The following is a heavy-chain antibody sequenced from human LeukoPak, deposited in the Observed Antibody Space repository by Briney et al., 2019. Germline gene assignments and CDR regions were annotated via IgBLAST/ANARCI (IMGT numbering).Heavy chain of an antibody. CDR2: IYYSGST. Sequence: PSETLSLTCTVSGGSISSGDYYWSWIRQPPGKGLEWIGSIYYSGSTYYNPSLKSRVTISVDTSKNQFSLKLSSVTAADTAVYYCARHTIPRVGPFDYWGQGTLVTVSS. J-gene: IGHJ4*02. CDR3: ARHTIPRVGPFDY. V-gene: IGHV4-39*01. CDR1: GGSISSGDYY. D-gene: IGHD4-23*01.